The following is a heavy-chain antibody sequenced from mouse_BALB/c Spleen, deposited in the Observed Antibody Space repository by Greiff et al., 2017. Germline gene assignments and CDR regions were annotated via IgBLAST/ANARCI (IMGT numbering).Heavy chain of an antibody. D-gene: IGHD3-2*01. Sequence: VHLVESGAELARPGASVKMSCKASGYTFTSYTMHWVKQRPGQGLEWIGYINPSSGYTNYNQKFKDKATLTADKSSSTAYMQLSSLTSEDSAVYYCARDRQLGLAWFAYWGQGTLVTVSA. CDR2: INPSSGYT. V-gene: IGHV1-4*01. CDR3: ARDRQLGLAWFAY. CDR1: GYTFTSYT. J-gene: IGHJ3*01.